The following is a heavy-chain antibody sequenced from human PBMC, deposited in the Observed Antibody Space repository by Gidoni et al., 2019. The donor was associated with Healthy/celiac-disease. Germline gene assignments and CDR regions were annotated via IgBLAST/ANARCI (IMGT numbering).Heavy chain of an antibody. CDR3: AKGASGEWLLSYMDV. D-gene: IGHD3-3*01. Sequence: QVQLVESGGGVVQPGRSLRLSCAASGFTFSSYGMHWVRQAPGKGLEWVAVISYDGSNKYYADSVKGRFTISRDNSKNTLYLQMNSLRAEDTAVYYCAKGASGEWLLSYMDVWGKGTTVTVSS. V-gene: IGHV3-30*18. J-gene: IGHJ6*03. CDR1: GFTFSSYG. CDR2: ISYDGSNK.